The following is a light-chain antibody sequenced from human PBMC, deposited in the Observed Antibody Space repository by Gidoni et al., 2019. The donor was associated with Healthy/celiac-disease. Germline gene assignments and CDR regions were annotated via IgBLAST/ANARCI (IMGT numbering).Light chain of an antibody. V-gene: IGKV1-9*01. CDR1: QGISSY. CDR3: QQLNSYPQT. Sequence: DIQLTQSPSFLSASVGDRVTITCRASQGISSYLACYQQKPGKAPKLLIYAASTLQSGVPSRFSGSGSGTEFTLTISSLQPEDFATYYCQQLNSYPQTFXXXTRLEIK. J-gene: IGKJ5*01. CDR2: AAS.